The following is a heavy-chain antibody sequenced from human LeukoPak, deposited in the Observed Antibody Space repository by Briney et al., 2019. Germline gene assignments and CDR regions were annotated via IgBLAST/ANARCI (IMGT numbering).Heavy chain of an antibody. V-gene: IGHV5-51*01. CDR1: GYSFTSYW. CDR2: IYPGDSDT. Sequence: GESLKISCKGSGYSFTSYWIGWVRQMPGKGLEWMGIIYPGDSDTRYSPSFQGQVTISADKSISTAYLQWSSLKASDTAMYYCARHGEVGATIRNAFDIWGQGTMVTVSS. J-gene: IGHJ3*02. D-gene: IGHD1-26*01. CDR3: ARHGEVGATIRNAFDI.